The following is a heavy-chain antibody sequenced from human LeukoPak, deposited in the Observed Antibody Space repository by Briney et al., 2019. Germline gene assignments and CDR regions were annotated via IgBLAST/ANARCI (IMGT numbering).Heavy chain of an antibody. CDR3: VKDTGLVRGVPDY. CDR1: GFTFSYYA. CDR2: ISGSGGST. D-gene: IGHD3-10*01. Sequence: GGSLRLSCAASGFTFSYYAMTWVRQAPGKGLEWVSVISGSGGSTYYADSVKGRFTISRDNSKSTLYLQMNSLRAEDTALYYCVKDTGLVRGVPDYWGQGTLVTVSS. V-gene: IGHV3-23*01. J-gene: IGHJ4*02.